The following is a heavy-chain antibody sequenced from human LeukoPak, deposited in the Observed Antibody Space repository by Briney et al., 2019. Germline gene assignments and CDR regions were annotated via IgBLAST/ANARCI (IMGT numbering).Heavy chain of an antibody. D-gene: IGHD2-15*01. CDR3: ARGPIVVVVAAISNYFDY. Sequence: PGGSLRLSCAASGFTFSSYEMSWVRQAPGKGLEWVSYISRSGSTIYYADSVKGRFTISRDNAKSSLYLQMNSLRAEDTAVYYCARGPIVVVVAAISNYFDYWGQGTLVTVSS. CDR1: GFTFSSYE. J-gene: IGHJ4*02. V-gene: IGHV3-48*03. CDR2: ISRSGSTI.